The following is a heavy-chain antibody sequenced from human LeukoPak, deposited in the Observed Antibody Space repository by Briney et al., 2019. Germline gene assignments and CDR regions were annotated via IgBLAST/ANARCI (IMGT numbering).Heavy chain of an antibody. CDR3: ARCGYDYIWGSYRQYYFDY. V-gene: IGHV4-39*01. D-gene: IGHD3-16*02. J-gene: IGHJ4*02. Sequence: SETLSLTCTVSGGSISSSNYYWGWIRQPPGKGLEWIGSIYYSGSTYYNPSLKSRVTISVDTSKNQFSLKLSSVTAADTAVCYCARCGYDYIWGSYRQYYFDYWGQGTLVTVSS. CDR2: IYYSGST. CDR1: GGSISSSNYY.